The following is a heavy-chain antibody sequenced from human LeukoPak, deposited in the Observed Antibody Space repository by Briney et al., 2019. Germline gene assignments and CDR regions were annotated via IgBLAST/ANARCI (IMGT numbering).Heavy chain of an antibody. J-gene: IGHJ4*02. CDR1: GFTVSSNS. V-gene: IGHV3-7*01. Sequence: GGSLRLSCTVSGFTVSSNSMSCVRQAPGKELEWVANIKQDGSEKYYVDSVKGRFTISRDNAKNSLYLQMNSLRAEDTAVYYCARDRAQSSYWGQGTLVTVSS. CDR3: ARDRAQSSY. D-gene: IGHD2-2*01. CDR2: IKQDGSEK.